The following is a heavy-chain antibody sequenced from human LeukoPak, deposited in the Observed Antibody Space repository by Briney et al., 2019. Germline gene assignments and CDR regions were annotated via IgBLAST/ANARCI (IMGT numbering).Heavy chain of an antibody. J-gene: IGHJ6*02. CDR2: INNDGSGT. V-gene: IGHV3-74*01. CDR1: GFTFSSYW. CDR3: TRDLMDYDVSTGLHHYYMDV. Sequence: AGGSLRLSCAASGFTFSSYWMHWVRQAPGKGPVWVSRINNDGSGTTYADSVKGRFTISRDDAKNTLYLQMNTLRVEDTAVYYCTRDLMDYDVSTGLHHYYMDVWGQGTTVTVSS. D-gene: IGHD3-9*01.